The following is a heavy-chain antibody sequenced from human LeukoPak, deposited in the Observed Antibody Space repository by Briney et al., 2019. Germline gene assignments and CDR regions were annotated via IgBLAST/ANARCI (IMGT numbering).Heavy chain of an antibody. Sequence: AASVKVSCKASGYTFTGYYMHWVRQAPGQGLEWMGWINPNSGGTNYAQKFQGRVTMTRDTSISTAYMELSRLRSDDTAVYYCARGVSSGWVYYYYYYMDVWGKGTTVTISS. CDR1: GYTFTGYY. CDR3: ARGVSSGWVYYYYYYMDV. V-gene: IGHV1-2*02. J-gene: IGHJ6*03. D-gene: IGHD6-19*01. CDR2: INPNSGGT.